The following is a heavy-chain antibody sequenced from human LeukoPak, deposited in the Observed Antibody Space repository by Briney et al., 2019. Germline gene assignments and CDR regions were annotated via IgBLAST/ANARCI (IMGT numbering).Heavy chain of an antibody. CDR2: ISAYDGET. CDR1: GYTFTNYG. CDR3: ARDKVIASAGTPNWFDP. Sequence: GTSVKVSCKASGYTFTNYGISWVRQAPGQGLGWMGWISAYDGETYYLQKFQGRVTMATDTTTSTAYMELRSLRSDDTAVYYCARDKVIASAGTPNWFDPWGQGTLVTVSS. V-gene: IGHV1-18*01. J-gene: IGHJ5*02. D-gene: IGHD6-13*01.